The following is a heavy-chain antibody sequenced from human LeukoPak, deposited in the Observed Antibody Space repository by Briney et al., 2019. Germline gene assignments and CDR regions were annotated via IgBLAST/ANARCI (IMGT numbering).Heavy chain of an antibody. CDR1: GFAFSRYW. J-gene: IGHJ5*02. CDR3: TANWFDP. CDR2: INSDASRT. V-gene: IGHV3-74*01. Sequence: GGSLRLSCAASGFAFSRYWMHWVRQAPGKGLVWVSRINSDASRTNYADSVKGRFTISRDNAKNTLYLHMNSLRAEDTAVYYCTANWFDPWGQGTLVTVSS.